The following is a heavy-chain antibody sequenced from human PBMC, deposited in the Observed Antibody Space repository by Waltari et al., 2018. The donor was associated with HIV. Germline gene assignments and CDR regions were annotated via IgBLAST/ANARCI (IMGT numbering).Heavy chain of an antibody. V-gene: IGHV4-4*07. CDR1: GGSISSYY. J-gene: IGHJ3*02. CDR3: ARGLRLGELSLYKYAFDI. CDR2: IYTRGST. Sequence: QVQLEESGPGLVKPSETLSLTCTVSGGSISSYYWSWIRLPAGKGLEWIGRIYTRGSTNYTPALKSRVTLSVDTSMNQFSLKLSSVTAADTAVYYCARGLRLGELSLYKYAFDIWGQGTMVTVSS. D-gene: IGHD3-16*02.